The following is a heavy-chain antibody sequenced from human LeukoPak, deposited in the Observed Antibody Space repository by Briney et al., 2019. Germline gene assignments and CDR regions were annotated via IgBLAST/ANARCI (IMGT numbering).Heavy chain of an antibody. D-gene: IGHD3-10*01. CDR1: GGSISSGGYS. J-gene: IGHJ5*02. V-gene: IGHV4-30-2*01. CDR3: ARGLSLLWFGELSWFDP. CDR2: IYQSGST. Sequence: SETLSLTCAVSGGSISSGGYSWSWIRQPPGKGLEWIGYIYQSGSTNYNPSLKSRVTISVDTSKNQFSLKLSSVIAADTAVYYCARGLSLLWFGELSWFDPWGQGTLVTVSS.